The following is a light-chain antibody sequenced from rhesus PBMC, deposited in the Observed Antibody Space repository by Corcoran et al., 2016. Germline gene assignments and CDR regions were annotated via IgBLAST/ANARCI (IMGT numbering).Light chain of an antibody. CDR3: LHNSSSPRT. J-gene: IGKJ1*01. Sequence: DIQMTQSPSSLSASVGDRVTITCRASQGIIKDLAWYQQKPGETPKLLVYEASSLHSGIPSRFSGSGSGPDFTLTISSLQPEDFATYSCLHNSSSPRTFGQGTKVEIK. CDR2: EAS. V-gene: IGKV1-22*01. CDR1: QGIIKD.